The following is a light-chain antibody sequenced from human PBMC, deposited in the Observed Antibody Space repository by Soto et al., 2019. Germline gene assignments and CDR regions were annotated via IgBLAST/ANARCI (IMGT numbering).Light chain of an antibody. CDR2: WAS. CDR3: QQYYNTPLS. CDR1: QSLLYKSNNKNY. Sequence: DIVMTQSPDSLAVSLGERATINCKSSQSLLYKSNNKNYLSWYQQKPGQAPRLLISWASTRESGVPDRFSGSGSGTDFTLTISSLQAEDVAVYYCQQYYNTPLSFGGGTKVDIK. J-gene: IGKJ4*01. V-gene: IGKV4-1*01.